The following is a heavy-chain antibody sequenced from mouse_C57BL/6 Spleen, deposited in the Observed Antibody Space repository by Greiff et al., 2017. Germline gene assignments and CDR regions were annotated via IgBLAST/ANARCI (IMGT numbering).Heavy chain of an antibody. Sequence: DVMLVESEGGLVQPGSSMKLSCTASGFTFSDYYMAWVRQVPEKGLEWVANINYDGSSTYYLDSLKSRFIISRDNAKNILYLQMSSLKSEDTATYYCARVGVYYGYAMDYWGQGTSVTVSS. D-gene: IGHD2-1*01. V-gene: IGHV5-16*01. CDR3: ARVGVYYGYAMDY. J-gene: IGHJ4*01. CDR1: GFTFSDYY. CDR2: INYDGSST.